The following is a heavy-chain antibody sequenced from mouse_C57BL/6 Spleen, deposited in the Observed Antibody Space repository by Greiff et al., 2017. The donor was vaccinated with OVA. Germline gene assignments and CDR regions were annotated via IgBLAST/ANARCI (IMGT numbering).Heavy chain of an antibody. D-gene: IGHD2-4*01. J-gene: IGHJ1*03. CDR3: ARWGDYDAYFDV. CDR1: GYSFTDYN. Sequence: VQLKQSGPELVKPGASVKISCKASGYSFTDYNMNWVKQSNGKSLEWIGVINPNYGTTSYNQKFKGKATLTVDQSSSTAYMQLNSLTSEDSAVYYGARWGDYDAYFDVWGTGTTVTVSS. CDR2: INPNYGTT. V-gene: IGHV1-39*01.